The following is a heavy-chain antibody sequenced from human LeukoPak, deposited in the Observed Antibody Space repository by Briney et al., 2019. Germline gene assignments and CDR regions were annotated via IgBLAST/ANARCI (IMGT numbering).Heavy chain of an antibody. CDR2: IYYSGST. CDR1: GGSISSYY. V-gene: IGHV4-59*01. D-gene: IGHD3-10*01. J-gene: IGHJ5*02. CDR3: AKSAVRGLEGRFDP. Sequence: SETLSLTCTVSGGSISSYYWSWIRQPPGKGLEWIGYIYYSGSTNYNPSLKSRVTVSVDTSKNQFSLKLSSVTAADTAVYYCAKSAVRGLEGRFDPWGQGTLVTVSS.